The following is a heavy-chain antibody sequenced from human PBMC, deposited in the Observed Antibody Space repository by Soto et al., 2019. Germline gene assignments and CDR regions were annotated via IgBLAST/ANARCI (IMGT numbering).Heavy chain of an antibody. CDR2: IIPIFGTA. V-gene: IGHV1-69*12. Sequence: QVQLVQSGAEVKKPGSSVKVSCKASGGTFSSYAISWVRQAPGQGLGWMRGIIPIFGTANYAEKFQGRVTITADESTSTTNMELSSMRSEDTAVYYCARHVPAAGYYYGMDVWGQGTTVTVSS. D-gene: IGHD2-2*01. CDR1: GGTFSSYA. CDR3: ARHVPAAGYYYGMDV. J-gene: IGHJ6*02.